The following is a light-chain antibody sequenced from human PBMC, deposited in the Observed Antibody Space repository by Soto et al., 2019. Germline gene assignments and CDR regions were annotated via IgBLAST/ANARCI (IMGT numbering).Light chain of an antibody. Sequence: DIQMTQSPSSLSASVGDRVIITCRASQSVTNYLNWYQQKPGKAPKLLIYGTSTLQSGVPSRFGGSGSGTEFTLTISSLQPDDFAAYYCQQSYSTPYTFGQGTK. CDR2: GTS. J-gene: IGKJ2*01. CDR3: QQSYSTPYT. CDR1: QSVTNY. V-gene: IGKV1-39*01.